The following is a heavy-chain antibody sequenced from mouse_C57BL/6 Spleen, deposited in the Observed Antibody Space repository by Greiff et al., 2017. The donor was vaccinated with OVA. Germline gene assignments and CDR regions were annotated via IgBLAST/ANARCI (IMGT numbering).Heavy chain of an antibody. V-gene: IGHV2-9-1*01. CDR1: GFSLTSYA. D-gene: IGHD1-1*01. CDR2: IWTGGGT. Sequence: VKLMESGPGLVAPSQSLSITCTVSGFSLTSYAISWVRQPPGKGLEWLGVIWTGGGTNYNSALKSRLSISKDNSKSQVFLKMNSLQTDDTARYYCVRWDYGSSYWYFDVWGTGTTVTVSS. CDR3: VRWDYGSSYWYFDV. J-gene: IGHJ1*03.